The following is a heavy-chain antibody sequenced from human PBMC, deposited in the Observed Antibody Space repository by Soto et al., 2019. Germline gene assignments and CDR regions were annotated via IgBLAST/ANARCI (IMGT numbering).Heavy chain of an antibody. D-gene: IGHD1-1*01. CDR3: ATEDRTTGNNYDY. J-gene: IGHJ4*02. V-gene: IGHV4-39*01. CDR1: GGSISSRNYY. Sequence: SETLSLTCSVSGGSISSRNYYWAWMRQPPGKGREWIGSIYYIGNSYYNPSLKSRVPMSVDTSKNQFSLKVTSVTAADTAIYYCATEDRTTGNNYDYWGQGTLVAVSS. CDR2: IYYIGNS.